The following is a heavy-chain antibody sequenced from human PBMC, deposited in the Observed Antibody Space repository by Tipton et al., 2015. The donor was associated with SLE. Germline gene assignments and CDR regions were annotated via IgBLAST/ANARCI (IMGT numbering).Heavy chain of an antibody. J-gene: IGHJ4*02. V-gene: IGHV4-59*12. D-gene: IGHD1-26*01. CDR1: GGSIRSYY. CDR2: IYQTGST. Sequence: TLSLTCTVSGGSIRSYYWTWIRQPPGKRLEWIGYIYQTGSTSYNPSLKSRVTISVDRSTNHFSLRLSSVTAADTAVYYCASTLMEPYYFDSWGQGTLVTVSS. CDR3: ASTLMEPYYFDS.